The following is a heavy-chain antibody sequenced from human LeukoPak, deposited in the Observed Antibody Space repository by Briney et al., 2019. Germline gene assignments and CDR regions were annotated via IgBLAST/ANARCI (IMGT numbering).Heavy chain of an antibody. CDR1: GFTFSNAW. J-gene: IGHJ6*03. Sequence: GGSLRLSCAASGFTFSNAWMSWVRQAPGKGLEWVGRIKSKTDGGATEYAAPVKGRFTISRDDSKNTLYLQMNSLKTEDIAVYYCTTDPSQYYYYYMDVWGKGTTVTVSS. V-gene: IGHV3-15*01. CDR2: IKSKTDGGAT. CDR3: TTDPSQYYYYYMDV.